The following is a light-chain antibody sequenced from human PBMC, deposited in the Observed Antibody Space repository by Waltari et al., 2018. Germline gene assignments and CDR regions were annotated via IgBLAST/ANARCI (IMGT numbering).Light chain of an antibody. V-gene: IGKV1-8*01. CDR1: QDISSY. CDR2: AAS. CDR3: QQYYYYPRT. J-gene: IGKJ1*01. Sequence: IRMTQSPSSFAASTGDRVTITCRASQDISSYLAWYQQKPGKAPNLLIYAASTLQSGVPSRFSGSGSGTDFTLTISRLQSEDFATYYCQQYYYYPRTFGQGTKVEIK.